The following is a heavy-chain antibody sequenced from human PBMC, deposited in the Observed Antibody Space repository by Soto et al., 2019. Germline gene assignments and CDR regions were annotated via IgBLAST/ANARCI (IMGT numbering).Heavy chain of an antibody. V-gene: IGHV1-3*01. J-gene: IGHJ6*02. CDR2: INGANGNT. CDR3: ARGKGMEENYYYHGMDV. Sequence: QEQLVQSGAEVKKPGASVKVSCKASGYSFSTYSMHWVRQAPGQGLEWMGWINGANGNTRYSQKFKDRVSISRDTPASTGYMELSSLRSEDTAVYYCARGKGMEENYYYHGMDVWGPGTTVIVSS. CDR1: GYSFSTYS. D-gene: IGHD1-1*01.